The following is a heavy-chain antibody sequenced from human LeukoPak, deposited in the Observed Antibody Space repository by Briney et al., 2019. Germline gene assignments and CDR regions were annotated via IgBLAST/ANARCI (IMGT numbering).Heavy chain of an antibody. CDR1: GGYISSYY. CDR3: ARALGGYYNLAFDY. Sequence: SETLSLTCNVSGGYISSYYWSWIRQLAGKGLEWIGRIYTSGSTNYNPSLKSRVTISVDKSKNQFSLKLSSVTAADTAVYYCARALGGYYNLAFDYWGQGTLVTVSS. V-gene: IGHV4-4*07. D-gene: IGHD3-9*01. J-gene: IGHJ4*02. CDR2: IYTSGST.